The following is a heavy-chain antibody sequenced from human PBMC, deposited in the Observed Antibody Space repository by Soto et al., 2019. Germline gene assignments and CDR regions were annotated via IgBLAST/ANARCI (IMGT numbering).Heavy chain of an antibody. V-gene: IGHV1-69*12. Sequence: QVQLVQSGAEVKKPGSSVKVSCKASGGTFSSYAISWVRQAPGQGLEWMGGIIPIFGTANYAQKFQGRVRITADETTSTAYMVLSSLRSEDTAVYYWARWSRDGTRPLQAWWFDPWGQGTLVTVSS. CDR3: ARWSRDGTRPLQAWWFDP. CDR1: GGTFSSYA. CDR2: IIPIFGTA. D-gene: IGHD1-7*01. J-gene: IGHJ5*02.